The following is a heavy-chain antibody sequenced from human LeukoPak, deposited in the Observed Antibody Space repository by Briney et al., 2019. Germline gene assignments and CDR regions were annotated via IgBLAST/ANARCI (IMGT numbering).Heavy chain of an antibody. D-gene: IGHD3-22*01. CDR2: INPSGGSA. CDR1: GYTFTSYA. Sequence: ASVKVSCKASGYTFTSYAMHWVRQAPGQGLEWMGIINPSGGSASYAQKFQGRVTMTRDTSTSTVYMEVSSLRSEDTAVYYCARDVASSGYYWDWGQGTLVTVSS. J-gene: IGHJ4*02. CDR3: ARDVASSGYYWD. V-gene: IGHV1-46*01.